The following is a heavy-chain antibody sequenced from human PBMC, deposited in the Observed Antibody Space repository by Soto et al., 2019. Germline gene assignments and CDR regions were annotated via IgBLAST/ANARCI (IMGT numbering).Heavy chain of an antibody. CDR1: GFIFSSYG. D-gene: IGHD1-26*01. V-gene: IGHV3-30*18. J-gene: IGHJ6*02. Sequence: QVQLVESGGGVVQPGRSLRLSCAASGFIFSSYGMHWVRQAPGKGLEWVAVMSYDGSNKYYADSVKGRFTISRDNSKNTLYLQMNSLRAEDTAVYYCSKDNGWEQLTYYHYGMNVWGLGTTVTVSS. CDR2: MSYDGSNK. CDR3: SKDNGWEQLTYYHYGMNV.